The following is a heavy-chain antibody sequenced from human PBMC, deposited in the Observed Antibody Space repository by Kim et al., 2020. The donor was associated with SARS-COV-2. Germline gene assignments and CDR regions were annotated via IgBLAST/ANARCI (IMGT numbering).Heavy chain of an antibody. Sequence: ASVKVSCKAPGYTFTSYGISWVRQAPGQGLEWMGWISAYNGNTNYAQKLQGRVTMTTDTSTSTAYMELRSLRSDDTAVYYCARISASGSYTYNFDYWGQGTLVTVSS. CDR3: ARISASGSYTYNFDY. CDR2: ISAYNGNT. CDR1: GYTFTSYG. J-gene: IGHJ4*02. D-gene: IGHD1-26*01. V-gene: IGHV1-18*01.